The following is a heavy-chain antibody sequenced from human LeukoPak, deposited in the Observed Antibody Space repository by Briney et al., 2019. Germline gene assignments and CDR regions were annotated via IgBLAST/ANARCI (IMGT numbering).Heavy chain of an antibody. CDR2: INGDGSTT. CDR3: AKADIYCSSTSCLYFDY. D-gene: IGHD2-2*01. Sequence: GGSLRLSCTASGFTFSTYWINWVRQSPGKGLVWVALINGDGSTTTHADSVKGRFTISRDNAKNTAYLQMNSLRAEDTAVYYCAKADIYCSSTSCLYFDYWGQGTLVTVSS. J-gene: IGHJ4*02. CDR1: GFTFSTYW. V-gene: IGHV3-74*03.